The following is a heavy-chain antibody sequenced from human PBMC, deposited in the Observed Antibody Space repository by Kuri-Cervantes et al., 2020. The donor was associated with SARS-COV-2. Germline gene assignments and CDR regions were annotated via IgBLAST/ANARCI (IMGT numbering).Heavy chain of an antibody. CDR3: AIIAAPRNDCFDP. Sequence: GGSLRLSCAASGFTFSSYWMHWVRQAPGKGLVWVSRINSDGSSTSYADSVKGRFTISRDNAKNTLYLQMNSLRAEDTAVYYCAIIAAPRNDCFDPWGQGTLVTVSS. V-gene: IGHV3-74*01. J-gene: IGHJ5*02. CDR1: GFTFSSYW. CDR2: INSDGSST. D-gene: IGHD6-6*01.